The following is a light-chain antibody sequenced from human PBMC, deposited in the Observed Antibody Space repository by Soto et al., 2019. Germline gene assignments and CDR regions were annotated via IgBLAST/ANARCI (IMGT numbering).Light chain of an antibody. CDR3: QQSYSTPRT. J-gene: IGKJ4*01. CDR2: AAS. CDR1: QRINSY. V-gene: IGKV1-39*01. Sequence: DIQMTQSPSSLSASVGDRITITCRASQRINSYLNWYQQKPGKAPKVLIYAASSLQGGVPSRFSGSRSGTDCTLTISGLQPDDFATYYCQQSYSTPRTFGGGTRVEIK.